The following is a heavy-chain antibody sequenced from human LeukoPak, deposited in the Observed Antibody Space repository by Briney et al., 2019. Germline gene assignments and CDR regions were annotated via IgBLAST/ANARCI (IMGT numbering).Heavy chain of an antibody. D-gene: IGHD6-13*01. V-gene: IGHV4-59*08. CDR1: GGSISSYY. CDR3: ARSRVAAAGRGAFDI. CDR2: IYYSGST. Sequence: SETLSLTCTVSGGSISSYYWSWIRQPPGKGLEWIGYIYYSGSTNYNPSLKSRVTISVDTSKNQFSLKLCSVTAADTAVYYCARSRVAAAGRGAFDIWGQGTMVTVSS. J-gene: IGHJ3*02.